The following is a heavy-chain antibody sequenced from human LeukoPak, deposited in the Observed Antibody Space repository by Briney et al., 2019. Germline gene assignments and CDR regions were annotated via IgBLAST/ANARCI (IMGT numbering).Heavy chain of an antibody. D-gene: IGHD6-19*01. J-gene: IGHJ6*02. CDR3: ARVPGIAVAGVNYYYGMDV. V-gene: IGHV1-18*01. CDR1: GYTFTSYG. CDR2: ISAYNGNT. Sequence: ASVKVPCKASGYTFTSYGISWVRQAPGQGLEWMGWISAYNGNTNYAQKLQGRVTMTTDTSTSTAYMELRSLRSDDTAVYYCARVPGIAVAGVNYYYGMDVWGQRTTVTVSS.